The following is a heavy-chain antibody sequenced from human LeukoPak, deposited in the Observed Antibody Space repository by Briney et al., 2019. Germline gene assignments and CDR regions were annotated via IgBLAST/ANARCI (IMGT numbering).Heavy chain of an antibody. D-gene: IGHD1-1*01. CDR2: INHSGST. CDR3: ARSGWNDVPDY. J-gene: IGHJ4*02. V-gene: IGHV4-34*01. Sequence: SETLSLTCAVYGVSFSGYYWSWIRQPPGKGLEWIGEINHSGSTNYNPSLKSRVTISVDTSKNQFSLKLSSVTAADTAVYYCARSGWNDVPDYWGQGTLVTVSS. CDR1: GVSFSGYY.